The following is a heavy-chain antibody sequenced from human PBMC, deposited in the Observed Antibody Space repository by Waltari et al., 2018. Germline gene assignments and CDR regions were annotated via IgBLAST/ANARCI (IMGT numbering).Heavy chain of an antibody. CDR3: ARLIVVVPAATSYYYYGMDV. J-gene: IGHJ6*02. CDR1: GFSLSTSGMC. V-gene: IGHV2-70*15. D-gene: IGHD2-2*01. CDR2: IDWDDDK. Sequence: QVTLRESGPALVKPTQTLTLTCTFSGFSLSTSGMCVSWIRQPPGKALEWLARIDWDDDKYYSTSLKPRLTSSKDTSKTQVVLTMTNMDPVDTATYYCARLIVVVPAATSYYYYGMDVWGQGTTVTVSS.